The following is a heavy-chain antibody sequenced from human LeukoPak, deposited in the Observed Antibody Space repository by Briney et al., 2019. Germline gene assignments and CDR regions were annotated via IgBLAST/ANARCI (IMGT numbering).Heavy chain of an antibody. D-gene: IGHD6-13*01. Sequence: PSETLSLTCTVSCYSISSGYYWGWIRQPPGKGLEWIGSIYYSGSTYYNPSLKSRVTISVDTSKNQFSLKLSSVTAADTAVYYCAILYSSSWYFFGTPVDYWGQGTLVTVSS. CDR1: CYSISSGYY. CDR2: IYYSGST. CDR3: AILYSSSWYFFGTPVDY. V-gene: IGHV4-38-2*02. J-gene: IGHJ4*02.